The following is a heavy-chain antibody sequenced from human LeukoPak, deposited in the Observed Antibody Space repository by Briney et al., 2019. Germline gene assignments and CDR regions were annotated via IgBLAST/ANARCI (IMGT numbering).Heavy chain of an antibody. CDR1: GGSISSYY. Sequence: SETLSLTCTVSGGSISSYYWSWIRQPPGKGLEWIGYIYYSGSTNYNPSLKSRVTISVDTFKNQFSLKLSSVTAADTAVYYCASLPVITFGGVIVPRDWGQGTLVTVSS. CDR2: IYYSGST. J-gene: IGHJ4*02. CDR3: ASLPVITFGGVIVPRD. D-gene: IGHD3-16*02. V-gene: IGHV4-59*01.